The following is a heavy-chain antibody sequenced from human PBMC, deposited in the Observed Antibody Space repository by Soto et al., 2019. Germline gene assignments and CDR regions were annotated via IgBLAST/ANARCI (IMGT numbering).Heavy chain of an antibody. CDR1: GFTFSSYG. CDR2: ISYDGSNK. D-gene: IGHD2-2*01. V-gene: IGHV3-30*18. J-gene: IGHJ6*03. Sequence: QVQLVESGGGVVQPGRSLRLSCAASGFTFSSYGMHWVRQAPGKGLEWVAVISYDGSNKYYADSVKGRFTISRDNSKNTLYLQMNSLRAEDTAVYYCAKDTIGRVPAAYYYYYMDVWGKGTTVTVSS. CDR3: AKDTIGRVPAAYYYYYMDV.